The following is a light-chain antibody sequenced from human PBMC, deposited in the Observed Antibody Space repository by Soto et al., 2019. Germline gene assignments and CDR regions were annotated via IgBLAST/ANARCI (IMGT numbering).Light chain of an antibody. Sequence: QSVLTQPPSVSAAPGQKVTISCSGSSSNIGNNYVSWYQQLPGTAPKLLIYENNKRPSGIPDRFSGSKSGTSATLGVTGLETGDEDDYYCGTWDSSLSGVVFGGGTKVTVL. CDR3: GTWDSSLSGVV. CDR1: SSNIGNNY. J-gene: IGLJ2*01. V-gene: IGLV1-51*02. CDR2: ENN.